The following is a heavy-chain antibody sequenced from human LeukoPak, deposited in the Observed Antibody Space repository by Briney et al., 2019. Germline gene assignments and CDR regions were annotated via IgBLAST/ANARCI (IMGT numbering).Heavy chain of an antibody. J-gene: IGHJ4*02. CDR3: ARDLMGRWGYFDY. Sequence: ASVKVSCKASGGTFSSYAISWVRQAPGQGLEWMGGIIPIFGTANYAQKFQGRVTITADESTSTAYMELRSLRSDDTAVYYCARDLMGRWGYFDYWGQGTLVTVSS. V-gene: IGHV1-69*13. CDR1: GGTFSSYA. CDR2: IIPIFGTA. D-gene: IGHD7-27*01.